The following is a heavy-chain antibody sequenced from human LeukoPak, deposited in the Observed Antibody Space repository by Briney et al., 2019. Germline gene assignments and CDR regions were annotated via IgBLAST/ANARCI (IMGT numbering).Heavy chain of an antibody. D-gene: IGHD3-22*01. CDR3: ASINYYDSSGYTSYYFDY. CDR2: DSYT. Sequence: DSYTLYSPSLQGQLTISADKSISTAYLQWSSLKASDTAMYYCASINYYDSSGYTSYYFDYWGQGTLVTVSS. V-gene: IGHV5-51*01. J-gene: IGHJ4*02.